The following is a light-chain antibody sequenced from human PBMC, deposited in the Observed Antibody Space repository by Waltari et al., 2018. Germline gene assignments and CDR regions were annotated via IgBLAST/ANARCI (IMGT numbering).Light chain of an antibody. V-gene: IGKV3-11*01. CDR1: QSVGNY. CDR2: DAP. Sequence: EIVLTQSPVTLSLSPGESATLSCRASQSVGNYLAWYQQKPGQAPRLLIFDAPKRATGIPARFSGSGSGTDFTLTISSLEPEDFAIFYCQQRTNWPITFGQGTRLEMK. J-gene: IGKJ5*01. CDR3: QQRTNWPIT.